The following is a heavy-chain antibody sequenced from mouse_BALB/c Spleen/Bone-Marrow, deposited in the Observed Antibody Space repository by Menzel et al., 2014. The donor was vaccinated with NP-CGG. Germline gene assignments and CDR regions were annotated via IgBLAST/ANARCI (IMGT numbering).Heavy chain of an antibody. CDR1: GFTFTDYY. V-gene: IGHV7-3*02. CDR2: IRNKANGYTT. J-gene: IGHJ2*01. Sequence: EVNVVESGGGLVQPGGSLRLSCATSGFTFTDYYMNWVRQPPGKALEWLGFIRNKANGYTTEYSASVKSQFTISRDNSQNILYLQMNTLRADDSATYYCARDKGRVFFDYWGQGTTLTVSS. CDR3: ARDKGRVFFDY.